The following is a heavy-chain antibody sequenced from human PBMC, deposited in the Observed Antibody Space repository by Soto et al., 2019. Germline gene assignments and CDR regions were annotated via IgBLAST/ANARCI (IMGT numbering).Heavy chain of an antibody. J-gene: IGHJ6*02. V-gene: IGHV1-69*01. D-gene: IGHD7-27*01. CDR3: ARDETGDSYYYYYGMDV. Sequence: QVQLVQSGAEVKKPGSSVKVSCKASGGTFNTYNINWVRQAPGQGLEWMGGILPIFGTTNYAQRFQGRVTITADDSTSTAYMEWSSLRSEDTAVYYCARDETGDSYYYYYGMDVWGQGTTVTVTS. CDR1: GGTFNTYN. CDR2: ILPIFGTT.